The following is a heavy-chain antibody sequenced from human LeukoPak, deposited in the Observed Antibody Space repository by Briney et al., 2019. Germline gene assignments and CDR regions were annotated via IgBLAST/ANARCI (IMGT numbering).Heavy chain of an antibody. J-gene: IGHJ6*02. V-gene: IGHV4-59*08. Sequence: SETLSLTCAVYGGSFSGYYWSWIRQPPGKGLEWIGYIYYSGSTNYNPSLKSRVTISVDTSKNQFSLKLSSVTAADTAVYYCASSYYYYYGMDVWGQGTTVTVSS. CDR3: ASSYYYYYGMDV. CDR2: IYYSGST. CDR1: GGSFSGYY.